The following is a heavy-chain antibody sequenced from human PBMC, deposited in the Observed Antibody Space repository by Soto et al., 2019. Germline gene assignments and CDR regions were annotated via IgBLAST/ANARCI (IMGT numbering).Heavy chain of an antibody. CDR1: VDSVSSNSAS. CDR3: ARTIGRFDL. CDR2: TYHRSKWYD. Sequence: SPTVSLTYAISVDSVSSNSASWNWFRRSPSRGLEWLGRTYHRSKWYDDYALSVKSRIVISPDTSKNQFSLQLNSVTPEDTAVYCCARTIGRFDLWGQGTFVTVYS. V-gene: IGHV6-1*01. D-gene: IGHD2-15*01. J-gene: IGHJ4*02.